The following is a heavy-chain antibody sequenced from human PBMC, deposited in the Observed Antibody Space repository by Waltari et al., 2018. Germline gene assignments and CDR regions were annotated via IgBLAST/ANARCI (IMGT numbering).Heavy chain of an antibody. CDR2: ISDDGSNK. CDR3: ARGSVSYQLLDY. CDR1: GFTFSSYA. V-gene: IGHV3-30*01. J-gene: IGHJ4*02. Sequence: QVQLVESGGGVVQPGRSLRLSCAASGFTFSSYAMHWVRQAPGKGLEWVAVISDDGSNKYYADSVKGRFTISRDKSKNTLYLQMNSRRAEDTAVYYCARGSVSYQLLDYWGQGTLVTVSS. D-gene: IGHD2-2*01.